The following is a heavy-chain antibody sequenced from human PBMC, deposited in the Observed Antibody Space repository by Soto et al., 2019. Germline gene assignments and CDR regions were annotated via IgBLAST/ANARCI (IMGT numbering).Heavy chain of an antibody. CDR3: AREQWWGGRDYYSYYGMDG. Sequence: PSATLSLTCTVSGGSISDNYWSWIRQPPGKGLEWLGYIYYSGSTNYNPALKSRVTMSVDTSKNQFSLKLRSVTAADTAVYYCAREQWWGGRDYYSYYGMDGWGQGATVTVSS. CDR2: IYYSGST. CDR1: GGSISDNY. D-gene: IGHD2-15*01. J-gene: IGHJ6*02. V-gene: IGHV4-59*01.